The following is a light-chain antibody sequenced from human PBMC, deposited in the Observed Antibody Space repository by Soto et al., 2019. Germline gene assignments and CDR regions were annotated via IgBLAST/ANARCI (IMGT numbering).Light chain of an antibody. CDR2: EVS. CDR3: SSYTTSSTLDV. CDR1: SSDVGGYNY. V-gene: IGLV2-14*01. J-gene: IGLJ1*01. Sequence: QSALTQPASVSGFPGQSITISCTGTSSDVGGYNYVSWYQQHPGRAPKLMIYEVSNRPSGFSNRFSGSKSGNTASLTISGLQAEDEADYYCSSYTTSSTLDVFGTGTKVTLL.